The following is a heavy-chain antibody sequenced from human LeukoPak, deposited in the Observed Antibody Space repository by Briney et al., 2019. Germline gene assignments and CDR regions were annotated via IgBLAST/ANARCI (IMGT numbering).Heavy chain of an antibody. CDR3: ARVGRIDYYYGMDV. CDR2: IYTSGST. J-gene: IGHJ6*02. V-gene: IGHV4-4*07. Sequence: PSETLSLTCTVSGGSVSSYYWSWIRQPAGRGLEWIGRIYTSGSTNYNPSLKSRVTMSADTSKNQFSLKLSSVTAADTAVYYCARVGRIDYYYGMDVWGQGTTVTVSS. CDR1: GGSVSSYY. D-gene: IGHD1-26*01.